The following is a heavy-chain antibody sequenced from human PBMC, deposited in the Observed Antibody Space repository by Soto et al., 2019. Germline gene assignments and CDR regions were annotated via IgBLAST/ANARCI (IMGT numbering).Heavy chain of an antibody. CDR3: ARLTTTTLPPMVRGREGFDP. V-gene: IGHV1-3*01. D-gene: IGHD3-10*01. Sequence: ASVKVSCKASGYTFTSYAMHWVRQAPGQRLEWMGWINAGNGNTKYSQKFQGRVTITRDTSASTAYMELSSLRSEDTAVYYCARLTTTTLPPMVRGREGFDPWGQGTLVTVSS. J-gene: IGHJ5*02. CDR2: INAGNGNT. CDR1: GYTFTSYA.